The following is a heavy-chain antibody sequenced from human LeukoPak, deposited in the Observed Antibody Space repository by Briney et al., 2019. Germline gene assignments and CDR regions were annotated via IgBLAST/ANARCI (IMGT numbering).Heavy chain of an antibody. CDR2: ISSSGSTI. J-gene: IGHJ6*02. Sequence: GGSLRLSCAASGFTFSSYEMDWVRQAPGKGLEWVSYISSSGSTIYYADSVKGRFTISRDNAKNSLYLQMNSLRAEDTAVYYCARDRGCTGGSCYYYGMDVWGQGTTVTVSS. CDR3: ARDRGCTGGSCYYYGMDV. V-gene: IGHV3-48*03. D-gene: IGHD2-8*02. CDR1: GFTFSSYE.